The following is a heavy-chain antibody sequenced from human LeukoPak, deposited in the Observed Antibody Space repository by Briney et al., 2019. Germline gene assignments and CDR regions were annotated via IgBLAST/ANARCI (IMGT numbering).Heavy chain of an antibody. CDR3: ARESSGWCHFDY. Sequence: GGSLRLSCAASGFTFSDYYMSWIRQAPGKGLEWVSYISSSSSYTNYADSVKGRFTISRDNAKNSLYLQMNSLRAEDTAVYYCARESSGWCHFDYWGRGTLVTVSS. D-gene: IGHD6-19*01. J-gene: IGHJ4*02. V-gene: IGHV3-11*06. CDR1: GFTFSDYY. CDR2: ISSSSSYT.